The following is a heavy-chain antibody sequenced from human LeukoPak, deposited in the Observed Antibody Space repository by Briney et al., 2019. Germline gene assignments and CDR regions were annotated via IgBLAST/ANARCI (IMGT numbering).Heavy chain of an antibody. Sequence: ASVKVSCKASGYTFTSYYMHWVRQAPGQGLEWMGIINPSGGSTSYAQKFQGRVTMTRDTSTSTVYMELSSLRSEDTAVYYCARGGRERFWSGYYGMWNYYYYGMDVWGQGTTVTVSS. CDR1: GYTFTSYY. D-gene: IGHD3-3*01. V-gene: IGHV1-46*01. CDR3: ARGGRERFWSGYYGMWNYYYYGMDV. J-gene: IGHJ6*02. CDR2: INPSGGST.